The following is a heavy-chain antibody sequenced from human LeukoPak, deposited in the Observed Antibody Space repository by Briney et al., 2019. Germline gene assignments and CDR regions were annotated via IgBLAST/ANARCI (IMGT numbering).Heavy chain of an antibody. CDR3: ARVGYSFFDY. J-gene: IGHJ4*02. CDR1: GGTFSSYA. Sequence: ASVKVSCKASGGTFSSYAVSWVRQAPGQGLEWMGGIIPIFGTANYAQKFQGRVTITADESTSTAYMELSSLRSEDTAVYYCARVGYSFFDYWGQGTLVTVSS. V-gene: IGHV1-69*13. D-gene: IGHD6-13*01. CDR2: IIPIFGTA.